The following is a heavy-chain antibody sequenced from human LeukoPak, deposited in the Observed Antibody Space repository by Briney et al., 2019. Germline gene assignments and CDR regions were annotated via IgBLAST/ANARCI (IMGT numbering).Heavy chain of an antibody. CDR3: VTSNYGRFDP. J-gene: IGHJ5*02. V-gene: IGHV4-38-2*01. Sequence: PSETLSLTCAVSGYSISSGYYWGWIRQPPGKGLEWIGSIYYSGSTYYNPSLKSRLTISVDTSENQFSLKLSSVTAADTAVYYCVTSNYGRFDPWGQGTLVTVSS. D-gene: IGHD4-11*01. CDR2: IYYSGST. CDR1: GYSISSGYY.